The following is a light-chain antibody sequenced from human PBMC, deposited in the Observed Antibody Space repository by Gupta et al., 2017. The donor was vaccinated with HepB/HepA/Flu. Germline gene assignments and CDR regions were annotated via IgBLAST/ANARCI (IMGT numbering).Light chain of an antibody. CDR2: GAS. CDR1: QSVSSNY. V-gene: IGKV3-20*01. Sequence: EIVLTQSPGTLSLFPGDRATLSCRASQSVSSNYLAWYQQRPGQAPRLLIYGASRRATGIPDRFSGSGSGTDFILTIIRLEPEDFVVYYCQQYGRSPLSFGPGTKVDV. CDR3: QQYGRSPLS. J-gene: IGKJ3*01.